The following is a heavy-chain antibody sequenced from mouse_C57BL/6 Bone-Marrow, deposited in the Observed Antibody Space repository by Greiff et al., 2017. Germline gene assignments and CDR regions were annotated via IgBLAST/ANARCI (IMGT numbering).Heavy chain of an antibody. V-gene: IGHV5-4*01. CDR2: ISDGGSYT. Sequence: EVQLQESGGGLVKPGGSLKLSCAASGFTFSSYAMSWVRQTPEKRLEWVATISDGGSYTYYPDNVKGRFTISRDNAKNNLYLQMNHLKSEDTAMYYCARDRPYYFDYWGQGTTLTVSS. J-gene: IGHJ2*01. CDR1: GFTFSSYA. CDR3: ARDRPYYFDY.